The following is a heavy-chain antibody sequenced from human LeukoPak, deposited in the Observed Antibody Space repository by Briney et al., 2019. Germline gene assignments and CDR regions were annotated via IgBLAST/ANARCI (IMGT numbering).Heavy chain of an antibody. J-gene: IGHJ4*02. D-gene: IGHD2-2*01. CDR2: ISAYNGNT. Sequence: GASVKVSCKASGYTFTSYGISWVRQAPGQGLEWMGWISAYNGNTNYAQKLQGRVTMTTDTSTSTAYMELRSLRSDDTAVYYCARDADIVVVPAAPFDYWGQGTLATVSS. V-gene: IGHV1-18*01. CDR1: GYTFTSYG. CDR3: ARDADIVVVPAAPFDY.